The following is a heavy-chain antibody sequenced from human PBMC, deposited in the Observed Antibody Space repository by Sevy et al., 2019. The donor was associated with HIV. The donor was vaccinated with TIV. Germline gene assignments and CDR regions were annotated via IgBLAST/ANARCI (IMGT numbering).Heavy chain of an antibody. J-gene: IGHJ4*02. Sequence: GGSLRLSCAASGFTFSNAWMSWVRQAPGKGLEWVGRIKSKTDGGTTDYAAPVKGRFTISRDDSKNTLYLQMNSLKTEDTAIYYCTTDSKIRGLSALLDYWGQGNLVTVSS. CDR1: GFTFSNAW. CDR2: IKSKTDGGTT. CDR3: TTDSKIRGLSALLDY. D-gene: IGHD3-10*01. V-gene: IGHV3-15*01.